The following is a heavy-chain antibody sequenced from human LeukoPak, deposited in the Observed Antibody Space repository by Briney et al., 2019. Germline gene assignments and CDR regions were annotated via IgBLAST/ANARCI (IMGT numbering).Heavy chain of an antibody. Sequence: ASVKVSCKASGYTFTSYGISWVRQAPGQGLEWVGWISGYNGNTNYAQKVQGRVTVTQDTSTSTVYMELSSLRSEDTAVYYCARGSGIAAAGVSDYWGQGTLVTVSS. CDR3: ARGSGIAAAGVSDY. J-gene: IGHJ4*02. D-gene: IGHD6-13*01. CDR1: GYTFTSYG. CDR2: ISGYNGNT. V-gene: IGHV1-18*01.